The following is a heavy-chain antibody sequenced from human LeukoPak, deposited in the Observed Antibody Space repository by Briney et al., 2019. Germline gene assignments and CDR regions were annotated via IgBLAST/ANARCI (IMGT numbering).Heavy chain of an antibody. J-gene: IGHJ4*02. V-gene: IGHV3-23*01. Sequence: PGGSLRLSCAASGFTFSSYAMSWVRQAPGKGLEWVSVISGSGGSTYYADSVKGRFTISRDNSKNTLYLQMNSLRAEDTAVYYCARVLNYYDSSGYYFSYWGQGTLVTVSS. CDR2: ISGSGGST. D-gene: IGHD3-22*01. CDR3: ARVLNYYDSSGYYFSY. CDR1: GFTFSSYA.